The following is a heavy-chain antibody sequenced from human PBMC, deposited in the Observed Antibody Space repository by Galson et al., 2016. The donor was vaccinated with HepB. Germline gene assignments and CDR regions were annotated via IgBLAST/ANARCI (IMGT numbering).Heavy chain of an antibody. CDR2: INNNGAEK. D-gene: IGHD3-10*01. J-gene: IGHJ6*02. Sequence: SLRLSCAASGFPFSTYYMTWVRQAPGKGLEWVANINNNGAEKHYADSVKGRFTLSRDNSKNSLDLQMNSLRADDTAVYYCARVGGSWFGGLKRKFYFNGMDVWGQGTTVTVSS. V-gene: IGHV3-7*03. CDR1: GFPFSTYY. CDR3: ARVGGSWFGGLKRKFYFNGMDV.